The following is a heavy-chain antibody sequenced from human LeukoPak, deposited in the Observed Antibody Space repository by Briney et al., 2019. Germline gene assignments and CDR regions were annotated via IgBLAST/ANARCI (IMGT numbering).Heavy chain of an antibody. Sequence: ASVKVSCKVSGYTLTELSMHWVRQAPGKGLEWMGGFDPEDGETIYAQKFQGRVTITADESTSTAYMELSSLRSEDTAVYYCARDSYYYGMDVWGQGTTVTVSS. V-gene: IGHV1-24*01. CDR2: FDPEDGET. CDR1: GYTLTELS. J-gene: IGHJ6*02. CDR3: ARDSYYYGMDV.